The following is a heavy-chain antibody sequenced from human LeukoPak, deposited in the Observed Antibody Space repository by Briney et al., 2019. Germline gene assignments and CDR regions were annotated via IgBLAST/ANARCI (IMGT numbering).Heavy chain of an antibody. V-gene: IGHV3-66*01. CDR2: IHSGGST. D-gene: IGHD4-17*01. CDR1: GFTFSSYA. J-gene: IGHJ4*02. CDR3: AREEAYGDYPIDY. Sequence: PGGSLRLSCAASGFTFSSYAMSWVRQAPGKGLEWVSVIHSGGSTYYADSVKGRFTISRDNAKNSLYLQMNSLRDEDTAVYYCAREEAYGDYPIDYWGQGTLVTVSS.